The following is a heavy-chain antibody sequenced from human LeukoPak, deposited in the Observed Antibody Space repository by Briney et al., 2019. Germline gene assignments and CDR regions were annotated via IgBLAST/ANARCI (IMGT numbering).Heavy chain of an antibody. CDR1: GGTFSSYA. CDR3: ASGYGSGSYYNGYYFGY. V-gene: IGHV1-69*13. CDR2: IIPIFGTA. J-gene: IGHJ4*02. Sequence: SVKVSCKASGGTFSSYAISWVRQAPGQGLEWMGGIIPIFGTANYAQKFQGRVTITADESTSTAYTELSSLRSEDTAVYYCASGYGSGSYYNGYYFGYWGQGTLVTVSS. D-gene: IGHD3-10*01.